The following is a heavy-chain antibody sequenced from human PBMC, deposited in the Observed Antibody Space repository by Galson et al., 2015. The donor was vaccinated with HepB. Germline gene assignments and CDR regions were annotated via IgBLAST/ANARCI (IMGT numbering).Heavy chain of an antibody. J-gene: IGHJ2*01. Sequence: SLRLSCAASGSTFSDYYVSWIRQAPGKGLEWVSYISSSGSTIYYADSVKGRFTISRDNAKNSLYLQMNSLRAEDTAVYYCSSTGIAVAGTGWYFDLWGRGTLVTVSS. CDR3: SSTGIAVAGTGWYFDL. V-gene: IGHV3-11*01. CDR2: ISSSGSTI. CDR1: GSTFSDYY. D-gene: IGHD6-19*01.